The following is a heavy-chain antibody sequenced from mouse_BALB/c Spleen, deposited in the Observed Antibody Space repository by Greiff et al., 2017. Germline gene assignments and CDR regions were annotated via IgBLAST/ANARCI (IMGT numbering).Heavy chain of an antibody. J-gene: IGHJ3*01. CDR1: GFTFSSYT. CDR3: TRGDYDGFAY. V-gene: IGHV5-6-4*01. D-gene: IGHD2-4*01. Sequence: EVKLMESGGGLVKPGGSLKLSCAASGFTFSSYTMSWVRQTPEKRLEWVATISSGGSYTYYPDSVKGRFTISRDNAKNTLYLQMSSLKSEDTAMYYCTRGDYDGFAYWGQGTLVTVSA. CDR2: ISSGGSYT.